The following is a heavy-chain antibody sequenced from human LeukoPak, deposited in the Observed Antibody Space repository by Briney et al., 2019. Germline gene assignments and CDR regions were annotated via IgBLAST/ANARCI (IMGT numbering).Heavy chain of an antibody. V-gene: IGHV3-21*01. Sequence: GGSLRLSCAASGFTFSSYSMNWVRQAPGKGLEWVSSISSSSSYIYYADSVKGRFTISRDNAKNSLYLQMNSLRAEDTAVYYCARERGSGYITQAFGYWGQGTLDTVSS. CDR1: GFTFSSYS. CDR3: ARERGSGYITQAFGY. CDR2: ISSSSSYI. D-gene: IGHD3-3*01. J-gene: IGHJ4*02.